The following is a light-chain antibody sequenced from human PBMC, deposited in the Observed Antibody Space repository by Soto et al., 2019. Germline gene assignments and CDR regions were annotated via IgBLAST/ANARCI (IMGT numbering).Light chain of an antibody. CDR1: QSISSY. CDR3: QQYDNLPS. V-gene: IGKV1-33*01. J-gene: IGKJ4*01. Sequence: DIPLTQSQSSLSASVGDRVTLTCRASQSISSYLNWYQQKPGKAPKLLIYDASNLETGVPSRFSGSGSGTDFTFTISSLQPEDIATYYCQQYDNLPSFGGGTRWIS. CDR2: DAS.